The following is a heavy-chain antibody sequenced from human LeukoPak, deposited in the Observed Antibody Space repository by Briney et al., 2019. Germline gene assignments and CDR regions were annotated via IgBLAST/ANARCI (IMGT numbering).Heavy chain of an antibody. V-gene: IGHV3-48*01. Sequence: ETLSLTCTVSGGSISSSSYYWGWVRQAPGKGLEWVSYIRSSSSTIYYADSVKGRFTISRDNAKNSLYLQMNSLRAEDTAVYYCARGPPIMITFGGVNDYWGQGTLVTVSS. CDR1: GGSISSSSYY. CDR2: IRSSSSTI. CDR3: ARGPPIMITFGGVNDY. J-gene: IGHJ4*02. D-gene: IGHD3-16*01.